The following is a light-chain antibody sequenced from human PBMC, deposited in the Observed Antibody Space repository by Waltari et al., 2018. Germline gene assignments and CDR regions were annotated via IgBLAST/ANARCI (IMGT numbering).Light chain of an antibody. CDR3: QQSYTYSYT. V-gene: IGKV1-5*03. CDR1: ENVSKW. Sequence: DIQMTQSPSTLSASVGDRVTITCRASENVSKWLAWYQQKPGKAPKLLVYKASTLRSGVPSRFSGSGSVTEFSLTSSSLQPDYFATYYCQQSYTYSYTFCQGTKLEIK. CDR2: KAS. J-gene: IGKJ2*01.